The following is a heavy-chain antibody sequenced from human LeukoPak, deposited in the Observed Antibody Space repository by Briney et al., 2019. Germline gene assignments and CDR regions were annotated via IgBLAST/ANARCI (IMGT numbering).Heavy chain of an antibody. V-gene: IGHV4-4*02. CDR2: VHLDGRT. Sequence: WETLSLTRDVSGGSVTSTNWWTWVRQPPGKGLEWIGEVHLDGRTNYNPSLKSRLIMSVGLPENHISLKLTSVTAADTAVYYCAREGGFYRPLDYSGQGTLVTVSS. CDR1: GGSVTSTNW. CDR3: AREGGFYRPLDY. J-gene: IGHJ4*02. D-gene: IGHD3-16*02.